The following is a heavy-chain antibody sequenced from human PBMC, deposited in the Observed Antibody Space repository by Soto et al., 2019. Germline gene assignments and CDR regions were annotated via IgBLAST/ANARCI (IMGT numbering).Heavy chain of an antibody. V-gene: IGHV3-23*01. Sequence: GGSLRLSCAASGFTFSSYAMSWVRQAPGKGLEWVSAISGSGGSTYYADSVKGRFTISRDNSKNTLYLQMNSLRAEDTAVYYCAGLSLDSSGRIIGYYFDYWGQGTLVTVSS. J-gene: IGHJ4*02. CDR3: AGLSLDSSGRIIGYYFDY. CDR2: ISGSGGST. D-gene: IGHD3-22*01. CDR1: GFTFSSYA.